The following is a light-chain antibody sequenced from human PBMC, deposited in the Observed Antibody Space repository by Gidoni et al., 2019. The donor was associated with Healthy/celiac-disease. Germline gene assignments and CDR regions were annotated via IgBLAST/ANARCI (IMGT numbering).Light chain of an antibody. Sequence: ELVLTQSPGTLSLSPGERATLSCRASQSVSSSYLAWYKQKPGQAPRLLIYGASSRATGIPDRFSGSGSGTDFTLTISRLEPEDFAVYYCQQYGSSSLTFGGGTKVEIK. CDR1: QSVSSSY. V-gene: IGKV3-20*01. J-gene: IGKJ4*01. CDR2: GAS. CDR3: QQYGSSSLT.